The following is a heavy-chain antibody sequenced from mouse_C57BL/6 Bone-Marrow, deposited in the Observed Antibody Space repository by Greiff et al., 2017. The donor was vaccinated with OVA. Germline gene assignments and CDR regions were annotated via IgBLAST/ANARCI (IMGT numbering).Heavy chain of an antibody. CDR1: GYTFTSYW. D-gene: IGHD1-1*02. CDR3: ASGTPYFDY. V-gene: IGHV1-64*01. CDR2: IHPNSGST. J-gene: IGHJ2*01. Sequence: VKLMESGAELVKPGASVKLSCKASGYTFTSYWMHWVKQRPGQGLEWIGMIHPNSGSTNYNEKFKSKATLTVDKSSSTAYMQLSSLTSEDSAVYYCASGTPYFDYWGQGTTLTVSS.